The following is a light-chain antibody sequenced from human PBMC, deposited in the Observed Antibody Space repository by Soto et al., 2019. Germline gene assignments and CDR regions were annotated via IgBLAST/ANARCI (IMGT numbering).Light chain of an antibody. CDR2: SNS. V-gene: IGLV1-44*01. J-gene: IGLJ2*01. CDR1: NTNIGSNA. CDR3: ASYTSSSTSVI. Sequence: QSVLTQTPSASGTPGQKVAISCSGSNTNIGSNAVNWYQHVPGAAPKLLIYSNSQRPSGVPDRFSGSKSGTSASLAISGLQSEDEADYYCASYTSSSTSVIFGRGTKLTVL.